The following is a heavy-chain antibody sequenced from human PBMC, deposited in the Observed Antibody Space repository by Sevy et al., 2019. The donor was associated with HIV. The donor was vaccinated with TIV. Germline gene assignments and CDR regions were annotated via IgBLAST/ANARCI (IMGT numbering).Heavy chain of an antibody. V-gene: IGHV3-21*01. CDR1: GFTFSSYS. Sequence: GGSLRLSCAASGFTFSSYSMNWVRQAPGKGLEWVSSISSSSSYIYYADSVKGRFTISRDNAKNSLYLQMNSLRAEDTAVYYCARDGLTTVVPFDSWGQRTLVTVSS. D-gene: IGHD4-17*01. CDR2: ISSSSSYI. CDR3: ARDGLTTVVPFDS. J-gene: IGHJ4*02.